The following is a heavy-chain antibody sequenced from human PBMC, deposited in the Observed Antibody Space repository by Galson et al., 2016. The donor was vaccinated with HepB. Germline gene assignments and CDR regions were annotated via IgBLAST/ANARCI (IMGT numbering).Heavy chain of an antibody. V-gene: IGHV1-8*01. CDR3: SRGGGGP. CDR1: GYTFTSYD. J-gene: IGHJ4*02. CDR2: MNPNSGNT. D-gene: IGHD2-15*01. Sequence: SVKVSCKASGYTFTSYDINWVRQATGQGLEWMGWMNPNSGNTGYAQNFQGRVTMTRDTSKNTAYLELSSLRSEDTAVYYCSRGGGGPWGQGTLVTVSS.